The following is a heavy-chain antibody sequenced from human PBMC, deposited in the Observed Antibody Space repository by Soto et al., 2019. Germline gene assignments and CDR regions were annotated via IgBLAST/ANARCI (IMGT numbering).Heavy chain of an antibody. CDR1: GGTFSSYG. CDR3: ARDRNSGRDYAAHLQY. CDR2: IIPIFGTP. J-gene: IGHJ1*01. V-gene: IGHV1-69*06. D-gene: IGHD1-26*01. Sequence: SVKVSCKASGGTFSSYGISWVRQAPGQGPEWMGGIIPIFGTPTYAQKFQGRVTMTADKSTSTGYMELSSLRSEDTAVYYCARDRNSGRDYAAHLQYWGQGALVTVYS.